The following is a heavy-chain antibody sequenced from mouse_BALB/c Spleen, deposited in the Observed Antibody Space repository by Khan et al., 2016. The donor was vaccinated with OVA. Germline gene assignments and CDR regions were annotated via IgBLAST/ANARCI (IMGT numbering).Heavy chain of an antibody. Sequence: MQLEESGAELARPGASVKMSCKASGYTFTSYTIHWIKVRPGQGLEWIGFINPSNGYTNYNQKFKDKATLTADKSSTTVHMQLSSLTSDDSAVYNCVRDGAYHRNDGWFAYWGQGTLVTVSA. D-gene: IGHD2-14*01. V-gene: IGHV1-4*01. J-gene: IGHJ3*01. CDR1: GYTFTSYT. CDR2: INPSNGYT. CDR3: VRDGAYHRNDGWFAY.